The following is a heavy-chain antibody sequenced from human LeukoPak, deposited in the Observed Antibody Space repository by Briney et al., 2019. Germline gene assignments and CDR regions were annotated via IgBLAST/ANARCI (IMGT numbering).Heavy chain of an antibody. V-gene: IGHV1-69*05. D-gene: IGHD3-9*01. CDR2: IIPIFGTA. Sequence: GASVKVSCKASGYTFTSYAISWVRQAPGQGLEWMGRIIPIFGTANYAQKFQGRVTITTDESTSTAYMELSSLRSEDTAVYYCARDRAYYDILTGHAFDYWGQGTLVTVSS. CDR3: ARDRAYYDILTGHAFDY. CDR1: GYTFTSYA. J-gene: IGHJ4*02.